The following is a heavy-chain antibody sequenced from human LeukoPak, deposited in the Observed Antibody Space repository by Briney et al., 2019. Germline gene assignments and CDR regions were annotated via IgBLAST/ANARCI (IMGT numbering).Heavy chain of an antibody. CDR3: ARSLPYGTTWYGRSDF. V-gene: IGHV3-7*03. Sequence: GGSLRLSCAASGFTFSSFAMSWVRQAPGKGLEWVANIRQDGDTKYYVDSVKGRFTISRDNAINSLYLQMNSLRAEDTAIYYCARSLPYGTTWYGRSDFWGQGTLVTVSS. J-gene: IGHJ4*02. CDR2: IRQDGDTK. D-gene: IGHD6-13*01. CDR1: GFTFSSFA.